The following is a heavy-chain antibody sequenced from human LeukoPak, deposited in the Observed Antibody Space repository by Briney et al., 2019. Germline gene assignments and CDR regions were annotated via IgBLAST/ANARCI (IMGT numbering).Heavy chain of an antibody. CDR2: IYYSGST. J-gene: IGHJ4*02. CDR1: GGSISSSSYY. Sequence: SETLSLTCTVSGGSISSSSYYWGWIRQPPGKGLEWIGSIYYSGSTYYNPSLKSRVTISVDTSKNQFSLKLSSVIAADTAVYYCARESNSPFDYWGQGTLVTVSS. V-gene: IGHV4-39*02. D-gene: IGHD2-21*01. CDR3: ARESNSPFDY.